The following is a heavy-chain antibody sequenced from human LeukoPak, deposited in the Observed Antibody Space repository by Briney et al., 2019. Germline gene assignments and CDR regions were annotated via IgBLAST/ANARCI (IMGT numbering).Heavy chain of an antibody. CDR2: IYNGGNT. CDR1: GFIVSSNF. Sequence: RGSLRLSCAASGFIVSSNFMSWVRQVPGKGLECVSVIYNGGNTYYADSVKGRFTISRDNSKNTLYLQMNSLRAEDTAVYYCARVYFGWFFDYWGQGTLVTVSS. J-gene: IGHJ4*02. D-gene: IGHD3-9*01. CDR3: ARVYFGWFFDY. V-gene: IGHV3-66*01.